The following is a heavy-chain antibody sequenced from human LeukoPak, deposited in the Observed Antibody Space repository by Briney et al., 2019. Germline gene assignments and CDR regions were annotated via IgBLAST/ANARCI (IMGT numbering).Heavy chain of an antibody. CDR3: AFIAFGSGGWYYFDY. CDR1: GFLFSSYG. J-gene: IGHJ4*02. V-gene: IGHV3-30*02. D-gene: IGHD6-19*01. CDR2: IQHDGSSE. Sequence: PGGSLRLSCAASGFLFSSYGMHWVRQAPGKGLEWVAFIQHDGSSENYADSVKGRFTISRGNAKNSLYLQMNSLRAEDTAVYYCAFIAFGSGGWYYFDYWGQGTLVTVSP.